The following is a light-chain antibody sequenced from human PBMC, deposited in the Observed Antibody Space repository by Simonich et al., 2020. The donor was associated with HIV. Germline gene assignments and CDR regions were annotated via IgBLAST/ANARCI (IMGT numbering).Light chain of an antibody. CDR2: AAS. J-gene: IGKJ4*01. Sequence: IQLTQSPSFLSASVGDRVTITCRASQGISSYLAGYQQKPGKAPNLLIYAASTLQSGVPSRFSGSGSGTEFPLTISSLQPEDFATYYCQQLNSSPLTFGGGTKVGIK. CDR3: QQLNSSPLT. V-gene: IGKV1-9*01. CDR1: QGISSY.